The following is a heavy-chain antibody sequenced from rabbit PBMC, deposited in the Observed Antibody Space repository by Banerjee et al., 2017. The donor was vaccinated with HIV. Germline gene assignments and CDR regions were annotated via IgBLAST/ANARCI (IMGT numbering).Heavy chain of an antibody. CDR3: ARGLLITDL. CDR2: IYSGSSGRT. J-gene: IGHJ3*01. CDR1: GFSFSSGYW. D-gene: IGHD2-1*01. Sequence: QSLEESGGDLVKPGASLTLTCTASGFSFSSGYWIFWVRQAPGKGLEWIACIYSGSSGRTYYASWAKGRFTGSKASSTTVTLQMTSLTAADTATYFCARGLLITDLWGQGTLVTVS. V-gene: IGHV1S40*01.